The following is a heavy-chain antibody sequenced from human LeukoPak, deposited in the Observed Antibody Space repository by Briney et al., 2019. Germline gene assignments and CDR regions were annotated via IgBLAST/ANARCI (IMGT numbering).Heavy chain of an antibody. V-gene: IGHV3-15*01. D-gene: IGHD6-13*01. CDR3: TTVNSRWYPGGMDV. Sequence: GGSLRLSCAASGLIFTNAWMSWVRQAPGKGLEWVGRIKSKTDGGTIDYAAPVKGRFTISRDDSKNTLYLQMTSLKTEDTAVYYCTTVNSRWYPGGMDVWGQGTTVTVSS. J-gene: IGHJ6*02. CDR2: IKSKTDGGTI. CDR1: GLIFTNAW.